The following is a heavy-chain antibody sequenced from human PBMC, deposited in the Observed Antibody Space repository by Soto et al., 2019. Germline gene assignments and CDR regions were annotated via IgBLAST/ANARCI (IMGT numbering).Heavy chain of an antibody. CDR2: IYYSGST. V-gene: IGHV4-30-4*01. J-gene: IGHJ4*02. CDR3: ARYVSSGPLTSGFDS. CDR1: GGSISSGDYY. Sequence: QVQLQESGPGLVKPSQTLSLTCTVSGGSISSGDYYWSWIRQPPGKGLEWIGYIYYSGSTYYNPSLKSRVTISVDTSKNQFSLKLSSVTAADTAVYYCARYVSSGPLTSGFDSWGQGTLVTVSS. D-gene: IGHD3-22*01.